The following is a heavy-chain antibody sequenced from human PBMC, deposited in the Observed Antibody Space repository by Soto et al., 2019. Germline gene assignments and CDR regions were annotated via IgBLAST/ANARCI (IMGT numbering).Heavy chain of an antibody. Sequence: SETLSLTCTVSGGSISSDGWSWFRQSPGKRMEWIGYVHHSWGSSYNPSLQSRVAISLDTPKSQFSLKVTSVTATDTAVYYCARQGFGPLHGLVDVWGQGTTVTVSS. CDR1: GGSISSDG. V-gene: IGHV4-59*08. D-gene: IGHD3-10*01. CDR2: VHHSWGS. J-gene: IGHJ6*02. CDR3: ARQGFGPLHGLVDV.